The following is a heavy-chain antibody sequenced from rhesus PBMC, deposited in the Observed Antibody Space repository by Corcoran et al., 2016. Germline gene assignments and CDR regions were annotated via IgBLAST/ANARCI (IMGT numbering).Heavy chain of an antibody. CDR2: IYGSSGST. CDR3: ARDSTVTFDY. CDR1: GYSISSGYD. D-gene: IGHD4-23*01. V-gene: IGHV4-76*01. J-gene: IGHJ4*01. Sequence: QVQLQESGPGVVKPSETLSLTCAVSGYSISSGYDWSWISQPPGKGLEWIGYIYGSSGSTNYNPSLKNRVTISKDTSKNQFSLKLSSVTAADTAVYYCARDSTVTFDYWGQGVLVIVAS.